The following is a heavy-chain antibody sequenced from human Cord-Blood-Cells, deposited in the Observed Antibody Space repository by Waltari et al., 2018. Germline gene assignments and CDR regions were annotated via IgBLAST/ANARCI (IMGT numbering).Heavy chain of an antibody. J-gene: IGHJ5*02. Sequence: QVQLQQSGPGLVKPSQTLSLTCAISGDSVFSNSAAWNCIWHSPSRVLEWLGRTYYRSKWYNDYAISGKSRITINPDTSKNLFSLQLNSVTPEDTAVYDCARVGRTNWFEPWGQGTLVTVSA. D-gene: IGHD2-15*01. CDR2: TYYRSKWYN. CDR1: GDSVFSNSAA. CDR3: ARVGRTNWFEP. V-gene: IGHV6-1*01.